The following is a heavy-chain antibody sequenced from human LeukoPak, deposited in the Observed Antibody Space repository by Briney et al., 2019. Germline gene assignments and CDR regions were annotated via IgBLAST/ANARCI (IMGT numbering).Heavy chain of an antibody. V-gene: IGHV3-7*01. CDR2: IKEDGTEK. CDR3: VRESRPGGAMGLYHNLDY. J-gene: IGHJ4*02. D-gene: IGHD1-1*01. Sequence: PAGSLRLSCAGSGFTFSDFWMTWVRQTPGKGLEWVANIKEDGTEKNLVGSVKGRFTISRDNTKNLLFLEMNNLRGDDTAIYYCVRESRPGGAMGLYHNLDYWGQGTLVAVSS. CDR1: GFTFSDFW.